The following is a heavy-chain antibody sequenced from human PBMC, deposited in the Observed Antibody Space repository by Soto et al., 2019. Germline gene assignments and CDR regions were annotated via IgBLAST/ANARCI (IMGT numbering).Heavy chain of an antibody. J-gene: IGHJ4*02. CDR1: GGTFSSYA. Sequence: QVQLVQSGAEVKKPGSSVKVSCKASGGTFSSYAISWVRQAPGQGLEWMGGIIPIFGTANYAQKFQGSVTITADESTSTAYVELSSLGSEDTAVYYCARESRYCSGGSCYFLPGIDYWGQGTLVTVSS. D-gene: IGHD2-15*01. CDR2: IIPIFGTA. V-gene: IGHV1-69*12. CDR3: ARESRYCSGGSCYFLPGIDY.